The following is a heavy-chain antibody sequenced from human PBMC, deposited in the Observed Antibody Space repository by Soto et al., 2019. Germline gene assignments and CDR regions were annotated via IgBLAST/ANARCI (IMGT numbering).Heavy chain of an antibody. Sequence: QLQLQESGPGLVKPSETLSLTCSVSGGFISTSNYYWGWVRQTPGRGLEWIGSIFYSGTAYFNQSLSSRVTMSIDTSRNQYSLNLRSVTAAATAVYYCVRQGLLVVAYGMDVWGRGTTVSVSS. D-gene: IGHD5-12*01. J-gene: IGHJ6*02. CDR2: IFYSGTA. V-gene: IGHV4-39*01. CDR1: GGFISTSNYY. CDR3: VRQGLLVVAYGMDV.